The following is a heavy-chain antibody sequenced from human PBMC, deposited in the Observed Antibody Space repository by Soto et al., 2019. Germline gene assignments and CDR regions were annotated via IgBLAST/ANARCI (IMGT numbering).Heavy chain of an antibody. CDR2: IIPIFGTA. CDR3: ASPAPFAEYYYGMDV. J-gene: IGHJ6*02. Sequence: QVQLVQSGAEVKKPGSSVKVSCKASGGTFSSYAISWVRQAPGQGLEWMGAIIPIFGTANYAQKFQGRVTLTADDSTSTAYMELSSLRSEDTAVYYCASPAPFAEYYYGMDVWGQGTTVTVSS. V-gene: IGHV1-69*01. CDR1: GGTFSSYA. D-gene: IGHD2-15*01.